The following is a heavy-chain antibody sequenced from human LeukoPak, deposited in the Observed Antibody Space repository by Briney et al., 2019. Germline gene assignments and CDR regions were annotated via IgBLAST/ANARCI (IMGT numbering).Heavy chain of an antibody. Sequence: GGSLRLSCAASGFTFSNAWMSWVRQAPGKGLEWVGRIKSKTDGGTTDYATPVKGRFTISRDDSKNTLYLQMNSLKTEDTAVYYCTTFSMIVVVITDWGQGTLVTVSS. V-gene: IGHV3-15*01. CDR3: TTFSMIVVVITD. CDR2: IKSKTDGGTT. CDR1: GFTFSNAW. D-gene: IGHD3-22*01. J-gene: IGHJ4*02.